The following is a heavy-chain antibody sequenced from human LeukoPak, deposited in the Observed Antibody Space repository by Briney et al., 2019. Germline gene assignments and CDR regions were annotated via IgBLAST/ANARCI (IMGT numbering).Heavy chain of an antibody. J-gene: IGHJ4*02. V-gene: IGHV3-30*04. CDR3: ARGSVLWGIGLLDY. D-gene: IGHD3-16*01. CDR1: GFSFSSYA. CDR2: ISYDGSNK. Sequence: GGSLRLSCAGSGFSFSSYAMHWVRQAPGKGLEWVAVISYDGSNKYYADSVKGRFTISRDNSRNTLYLQMNSLRAEDTAVYYCARGSVLWGIGLLDYWGQGTLVTVSS.